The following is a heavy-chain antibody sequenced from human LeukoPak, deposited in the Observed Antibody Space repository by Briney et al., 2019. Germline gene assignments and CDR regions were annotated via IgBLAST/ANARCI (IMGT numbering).Heavy chain of an antibody. CDR3: ARIAFRGTSGVDY. CDR1: GFTFTSHG. J-gene: IGHJ4*02. CDR2: ISSSSSYI. D-gene: IGHD1-14*01. Sequence: PGGSLRLSCAASGFTFTSHGMNWVRQAPGKGLEWVSSISSSSSYIYYADSVKGRFTISRDNAKNSLYLQMNSLRAEDTAVYYCARIAFRGTSGVDYWGQGTLVTVSS. V-gene: IGHV3-21*01.